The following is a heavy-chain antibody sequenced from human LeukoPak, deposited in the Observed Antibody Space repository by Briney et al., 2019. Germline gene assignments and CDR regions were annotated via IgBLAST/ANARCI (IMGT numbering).Heavy chain of an antibody. CDR2: ISYDGSNK. Sequence: PGRSLRLSCAASGFTFSSYAMHWVRQAPGKGLEWVAVISYDGSNKYYADSVKGRFTISRDNSKNTLYLQMNSLRAEDTAVYYCASRIAAAALYNYYRMDVWGQ. V-gene: IGHV3-30-3*01. CDR3: ASRIAAAALYNYYRMDV. CDR1: GFTFSSYA. J-gene: IGHJ6*02. D-gene: IGHD6-13*01.